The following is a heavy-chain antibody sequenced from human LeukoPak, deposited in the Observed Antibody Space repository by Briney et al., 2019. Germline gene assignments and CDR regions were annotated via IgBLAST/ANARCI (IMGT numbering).Heavy chain of an antibody. V-gene: IGHV4-59*01. Sequence: SETLSLTCTVSGGSISSYYWSWIRQTPGKGLEWIGYIYYSESTNYNPSLNSRVTMSVDTSKNQFSLNLNSVAAADTAVYYCARGYSSSWLGKFDYWGQGTLVTVSS. CDR1: GGSISSYY. CDR3: ARGYSSSWLGKFDY. D-gene: IGHD6-13*01. J-gene: IGHJ4*02. CDR2: IYYSEST.